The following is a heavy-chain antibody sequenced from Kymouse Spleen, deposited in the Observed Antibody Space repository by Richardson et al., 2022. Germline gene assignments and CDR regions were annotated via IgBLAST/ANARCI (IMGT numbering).Heavy chain of an antibody. CDR2: IWYDGSNK. CDR1: GFTFSSYG. J-gene: IGHJ4*02. Sequence: QVQLVESGGGVVQPGRSLRLSCAASGFTFSSYGMHWVRQAPGKGLEWVAVIWYDGSNKYYADSVKGRFTISRDNSKNTLYLQMNSLRAEDTAVYYCARAPTVTTFDYWGQGTLVTVSS. V-gene: IGHV3-33*01. CDR3: ARAPTVTTFDY. D-gene: IGHD4-17*01.